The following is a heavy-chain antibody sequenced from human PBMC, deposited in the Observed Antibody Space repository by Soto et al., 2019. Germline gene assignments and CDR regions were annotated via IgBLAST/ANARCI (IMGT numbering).Heavy chain of an antibody. CDR1: GFSFSDYY. CDR2: IGASGSPI. Sequence: QMQLVQSGGGLVKPGGSLRLSCAASGFSFSDYYMSWIRRAPGKGLEWGSYIGASGSPIYFGDSVKGRFSISRDNTKNSLYLQMNSLRPDDTAVYYCARGTYGMDVWGQGTTVIVSS. D-gene: IGHD3-10*01. CDR3: ARGTYGMDV. V-gene: IGHV3-11*01. J-gene: IGHJ6*02.